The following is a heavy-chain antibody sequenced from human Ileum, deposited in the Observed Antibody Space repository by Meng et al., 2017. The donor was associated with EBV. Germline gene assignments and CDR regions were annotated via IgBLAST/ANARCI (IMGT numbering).Heavy chain of an antibody. CDR2: ITPSSGGT. CDR1: GYTFTGYY. D-gene: IGHD7-27*01. V-gene: IGHV1-2*06. J-gene: IGHJ4*02. CDR3: VRANLGSADY. Sequence: QVQLVQSGAEVKKPGASVKVSCKASGYTFTGYYTHWLRQAPGQGLEWVGRITPSSGGTTYAQKFQGRVTMTRDTSISTAYMELSSLRSDDAAIYYCVRANLGSADYWGQGTLVTVYS.